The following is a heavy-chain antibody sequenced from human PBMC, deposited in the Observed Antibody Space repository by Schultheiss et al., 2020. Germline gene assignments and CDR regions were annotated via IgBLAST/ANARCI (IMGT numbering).Heavy chain of an antibody. CDR2: ISYDGSNK. V-gene: IGHV3-33*03. CDR1: GFTFSSYG. Sequence: GGSLRLSCAASGFTFSSYGMHWVRQAPGKGLEWVAVISYDGSNKYYANSVKGRFTTSRDNSKNTLYLQMNSLRAEDTAVYYCAKDLNYYGSGSYFVGPFDPWGQGTLVTVSS. D-gene: IGHD3-10*01. J-gene: IGHJ5*02. CDR3: AKDLNYYGSGSYFVGPFDP.